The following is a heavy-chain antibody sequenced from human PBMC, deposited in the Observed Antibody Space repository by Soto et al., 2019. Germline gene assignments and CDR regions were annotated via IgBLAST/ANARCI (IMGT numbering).Heavy chain of an antibody. J-gene: IGHJ5*02. V-gene: IGHV4-39*01. Sequence: SESLSLTCTVSGGSISSSSYYWGWIRQPPGKGLEGIGSIYYSGSTYYNPSLKSRVTISVDTSKNQFSLKLTSVTAADAALYYCARDFFDSSEYTPNSFDPWGQGTLVTVSS. CDR2: IYYSGST. CDR1: GGSISSSSYY. CDR3: ARDFFDSSEYTPNSFDP. D-gene: IGHD3-22*01.